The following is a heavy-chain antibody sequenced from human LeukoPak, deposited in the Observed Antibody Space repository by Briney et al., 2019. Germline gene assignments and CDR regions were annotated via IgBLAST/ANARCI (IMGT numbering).Heavy chain of an antibody. V-gene: IGHV3-30*02. CDR3: AKDRSSSWYYFDY. D-gene: IGHD6-13*01. CDR1: GFTLSSFG. J-gene: IGHJ4*02. CDR2: IRYDGSDK. Sequence: GGSLRLSCAASGFTLSSFGMHWVRQAPGKGLEWVAFIRYDGSDKYYADSVKGRFTISRDNSKNTLYLQMNSLRPEDTAVYYCAKDRSSSWYYFDYWGQGTLVTVSS.